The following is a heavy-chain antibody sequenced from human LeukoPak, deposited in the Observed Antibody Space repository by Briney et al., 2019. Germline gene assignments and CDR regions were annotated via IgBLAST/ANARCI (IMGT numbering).Heavy chain of an antibody. V-gene: IGHV3-7*01. D-gene: IGHD4-17*01. CDR3: ARHLRPSYGDYDKGWFDP. J-gene: IGHJ5*02. CDR2: INQDGSDK. CDR1: GGSFSSYC. Sequence: PSGSLTLTCAVSGGSFSSYCISWVRQAPAKGLEWVANINQDGSDKYYVNPVKGRFTISRDNAKSSLYLQMNSLRADDTAVYYCARHLRPSYGDYDKGWFDPWGQGTLVTVSS.